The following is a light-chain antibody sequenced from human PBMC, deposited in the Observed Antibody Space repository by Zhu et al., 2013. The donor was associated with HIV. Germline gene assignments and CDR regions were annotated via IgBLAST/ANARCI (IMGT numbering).Light chain of an antibody. Sequence: DIQMTQSPSSVSASVGDRVTITCRASQGISSWLAWYQQKPGKAPNLLIYSASSLISGVPSRFSGSGSATEFTLTVSSLQADDFATYYCQQFHGYPWTFGQGTKVEI. V-gene: IGKV1-12*01. CDR1: QGISSW. CDR3: QQFHGYPWT. J-gene: IGKJ1*01. CDR2: SAS.